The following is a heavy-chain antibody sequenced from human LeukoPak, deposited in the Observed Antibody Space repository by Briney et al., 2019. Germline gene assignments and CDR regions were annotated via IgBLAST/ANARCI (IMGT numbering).Heavy chain of an antibody. CDR1: GASINIYTYY. D-gene: IGHD6-19*01. J-gene: IGHJ4*02. CDR2: VSYSGSP. CDR3: ARTLKIAVAGISLYYFDY. V-gene: IGHV4-39*07. Sequence: SETLSLTCTVSGASINIYTYYWGWIRQPPGKGLEWIGSVSYSGSPYYNPSLTSRATISVDTSRNQVSLKLTSVTAADTAVYYCARTLKIAVAGISLYYFDYWGQGTLVTVSS.